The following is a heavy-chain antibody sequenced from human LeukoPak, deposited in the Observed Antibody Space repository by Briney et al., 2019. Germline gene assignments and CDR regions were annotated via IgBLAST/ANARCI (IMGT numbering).Heavy chain of an antibody. Sequence: ASVKVSCKASGYTFTGYYMHWVRQAPGQGLEWMGWINPNSGGTNYAQKLQGRVTMTTDTSTSTAYMELRSLRSDDTAVYYCARYGDYYDSSGYYSLDYWGQGTLVTVSS. V-gene: IGHV1-2*02. CDR3: ARYGDYYDSSGYYSLDY. D-gene: IGHD3-22*01. CDR1: GYTFTGYY. CDR2: INPNSGGT. J-gene: IGHJ4*02.